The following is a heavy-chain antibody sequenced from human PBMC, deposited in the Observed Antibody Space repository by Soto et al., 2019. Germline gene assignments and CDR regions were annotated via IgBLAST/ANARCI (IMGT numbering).Heavy chain of an antibody. V-gene: IGHV1-2*04. CDR2: INPNSVGT. D-gene: IGHD3-3*01. J-gene: IGHJ6*02. CDR1: GYTFTGYD. Sequence: GAPLKVSCKASGYTFTGYDMHWVRQAPGQGLEWMGGINPNSVGTNYAQKFQGWVTMTRDTSISTAYMELSRLRSDDTAVYYCARGEGVLRFLQWLSPQHLGYYYYGMDVWGQGATVAVSS. CDR3: ARGEGVLRFLQWLSPQHLGYYYYGMDV.